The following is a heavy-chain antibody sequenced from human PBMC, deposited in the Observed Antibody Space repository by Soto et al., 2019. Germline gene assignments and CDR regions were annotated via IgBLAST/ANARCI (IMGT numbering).Heavy chain of an antibody. J-gene: IGHJ4*02. D-gene: IGHD2-15*01. V-gene: IGHV3-48*02. Sequence: GGSLRLSCVTSGFTFTKYSMNWVRQAPGKGLEWVSYISYSGETKYYADSLKGRYAISRDDAKNSVYLQMNSLRDEDTAFYYCVRGVVVVVGSTAENFDHWGQGTLVTVSS. CDR2: ISYSGETK. CDR1: GFTFTKYS. CDR3: VRGVVVVVGSTAENFDH.